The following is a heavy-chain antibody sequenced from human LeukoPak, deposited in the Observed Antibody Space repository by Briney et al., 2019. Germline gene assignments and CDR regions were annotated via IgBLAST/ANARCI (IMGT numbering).Heavy chain of an antibody. CDR1: GYTFTSYD. CDR3: ARDVAAAAGSYFDY. Sequence: ASGKVSCKASGYTFTSYDINWVRQATGQGLGWMGWMNPNSGNTGYAQKFQGRVTMTRNTSISTAYMELSSLRSEDTAVYYCARDVAAAAGSYFDYWGQGTLVTVSS. D-gene: IGHD2-15*01. CDR2: MNPNSGNT. J-gene: IGHJ4*02. V-gene: IGHV1-8*01.